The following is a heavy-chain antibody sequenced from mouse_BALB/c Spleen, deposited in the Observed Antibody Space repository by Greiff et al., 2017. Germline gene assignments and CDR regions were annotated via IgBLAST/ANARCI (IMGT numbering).Heavy chain of an antibody. J-gene: IGHJ4*01. CDR2: ISYSGST. CDR1: GYSITSDYA. Sequence: EVQLQQSGPGLVKPSQSLSLTCTVTGYSITSDYAWNWIRQFPGNKLEWMGYISYSGSTSYNPSLKSRISITRDTSKNQFFLQLNSVTTEDTATYCCARGGLYVYAMGYWGQGTSVTVSS. V-gene: IGHV3-2*02. D-gene: IGHD6-1*01. CDR3: ARGGLYVYAMGY.